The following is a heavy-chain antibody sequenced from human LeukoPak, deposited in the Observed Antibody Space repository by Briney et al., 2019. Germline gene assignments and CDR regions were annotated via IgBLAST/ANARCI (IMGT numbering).Heavy chain of an antibody. Sequence: GASVKVSCKASGYTFTSYDINWVRQATGQGLEWMGWMNPNSGNTGYAQKFQGRVTMTRNTSISTAYMGLSSLRSEDTAVYYCAVSTFIEYSSSWYYYYYMDVWGKGTTVTVSS. CDR3: AVSTFIEYSSSWYYYYYMDV. CDR2: MNPNSGNT. J-gene: IGHJ6*03. V-gene: IGHV1-8*01. D-gene: IGHD6-6*01. CDR1: GYTFTSYD.